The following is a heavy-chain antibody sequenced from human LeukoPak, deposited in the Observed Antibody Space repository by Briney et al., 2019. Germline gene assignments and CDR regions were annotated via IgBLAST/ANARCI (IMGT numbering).Heavy chain of an antibody. D-gene: IGHD3-22*01. CDR3: AKGPGYYDSSGFDI. CDR1: GFTFSSYA. V-gene: IGHV3-30-3*01. CDR2: ISYDGSNK. Sequence: PGGSLRLSCAASGFTFSSYAMHWVRQAPGKGLEWVAVISYDGSNKYYADSVKGRFTISRDNSKNTLYLQMNSLRAEDTAVYYCAKGPGYYDSSGFDIWGQGTMVTVSS. J-gene: IGHJ3*02.